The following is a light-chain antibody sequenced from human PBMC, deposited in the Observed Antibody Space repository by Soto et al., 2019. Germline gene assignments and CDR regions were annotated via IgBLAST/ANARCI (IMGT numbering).Light chain of an antibody. J-gene: IGLJ1*01. V-gene: IGLV1-44*01. CDR1: RSNIGSNN. Sequence: QSVLTQPPSASGTPGQRVTISCSGSRSNIGSNNVYWYQQLPGTAPKLLIYSNDKRPPGVPDRFSGSTSGTSASLAISGLQSEDEAEYYCAAWDDSLNGVYVFGPGTKVTVL. CDR2: SND. CDR3: AAWDDSLNGVYV.